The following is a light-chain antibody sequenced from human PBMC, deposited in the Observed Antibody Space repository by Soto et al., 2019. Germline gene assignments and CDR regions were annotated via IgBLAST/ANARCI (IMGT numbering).Light chain of an antibody. V-gene: IGLV2-14*01. J-gene: IGLJ1*01. Sequence: QSALTQPASVSGSPGQSVTISCTGTSSDVGGYNYVSWYQLHPGKAPKLMVFEVSNRPSGVSYRFSGSKSGNTASLTISGLQAEDEADYFCSSYSISTPIYVFGTGTKVTVL. CDR3: SSYSISTPIYV. CDR2: EVS. CDR1: SSDVGGYNY.